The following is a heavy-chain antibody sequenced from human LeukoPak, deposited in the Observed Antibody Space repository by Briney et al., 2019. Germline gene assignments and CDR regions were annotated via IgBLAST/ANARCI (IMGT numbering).Heavy chain of an antibody. CDR1: GYTFTGYY. D-gene: IGHD6-13*01. J-gene: IGHJ5*02. CDR3: AKGFLAAAGPKAINWFDP. Sequence: GASVKVSCKASGYTFTGYYMHWVRQAPGQGLEWMGWINPNSGGTNYAQKFQGRVTMTRDTSISTAYMELSRLRSDDTAVYYCAKGFLAAAGPKAINWFDPWGQGTLVTVSS. CDR2: INPNSGGT. V-gene: IGHV1-2*02.